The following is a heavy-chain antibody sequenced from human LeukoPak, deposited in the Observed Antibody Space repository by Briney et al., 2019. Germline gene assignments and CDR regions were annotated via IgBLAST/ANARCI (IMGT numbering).Heavy chain of an antibody. V-gene: IGHV3-23*01. CDR2: ISGSGGST. D-gene: IGHD3-10*01. CDR1: RFTFSNYA. J-gene: IGHJ4*02. CDR3: AKDPWYYGSGSYFDY. Sequence: GGSLRLSCAASRFTFSNYAMSWVRQAPGKGLEWVSGISGSGGSTYYADSVKGRFTISRDNSKSTLYLQMSSLRPEDTAVYYCAKDPWYYGSGSYFDYWGQGTLVTVSS.